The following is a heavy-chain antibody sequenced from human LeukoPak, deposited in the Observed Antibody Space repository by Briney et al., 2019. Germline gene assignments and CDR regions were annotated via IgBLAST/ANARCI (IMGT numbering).Heavy chain of an antibody. D-gene: IGHD3-16*01. CDR1: VGSISGADDY. Sequence: SQTLSLTCTVSVGSISGADDYWTWIRQPPGKGLEWIGYIHSSGTTYYNPSLKSRLIISIDTSEKQFSLKLNSVTAADTAVYYCARYDAKSTVGVVDYWGEGTLVTVSS. V-gene: IGHV4-30-4*01. CDR3: ARYDAKSTVGVVDY. CDR2: IHSSGTT. J-gene: IGHJ4*02.